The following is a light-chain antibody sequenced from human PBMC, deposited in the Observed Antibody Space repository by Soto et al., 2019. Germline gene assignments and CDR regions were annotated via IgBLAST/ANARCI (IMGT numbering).Light chain of an antibody. V-gene: IGKV1-39*01. Sequence: DIQMTQSPSSLSASIGDRFTMTCLAGQSIFNYLNWYQQKPGKAPNLRIYATCSLQSGVPSRFSGSGSGTEFTLTISSLQREDFAIYYCQQSYSSTWTFGQGTKVDIK. CDR3: QQSYSSTWT. J-gene: IGKJ1*01. CDR2: ATC. CDR1: QSIFNY.